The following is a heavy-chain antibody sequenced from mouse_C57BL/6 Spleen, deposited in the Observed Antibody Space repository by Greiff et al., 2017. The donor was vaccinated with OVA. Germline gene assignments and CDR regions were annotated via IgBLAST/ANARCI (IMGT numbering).Heavy chain of an antibody. D-gene: IGHD2-4*01. CDR1: GYTFTSYW. CDR2: INPSSGYT. CDR3: ARAEGDYDAGAYAMDY. Sequence: HVQLQQSGAELAKPGASVKLSCKASGYTFTSYWMHWVKQRPGQGLEWIGYINPSSGYTKYNQKFKDKATLTADKSSSTAYMQLSSLTYEDSAVYYCARAEGDYDAGAYAMDYWGQGTSVTVAS. J-gene: IGHJ4*01. V-gene: IGHV1-7*01.